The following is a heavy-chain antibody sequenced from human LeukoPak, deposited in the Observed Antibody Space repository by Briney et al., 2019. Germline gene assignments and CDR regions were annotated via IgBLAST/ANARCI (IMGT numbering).Heavy chain of an antibody. D-gene: IGHD6-6*01. CDR1: GGTFSSYA. CDR3: AREGIAARPDAFDI. Sequence: ASVKVSCKASGGTFSSYAISWVRQAPGQGLEWMGGIIPIFGTANYAQKFQGRVTITTDESTSTAYMELSSLRSEDTAVYYCAREGIAARPDAFDIWGQGTMVTVSS. J-gene: IGHJ3*02. CDR2: IIPIFGTA. V-gene: IGHV1-69*05.